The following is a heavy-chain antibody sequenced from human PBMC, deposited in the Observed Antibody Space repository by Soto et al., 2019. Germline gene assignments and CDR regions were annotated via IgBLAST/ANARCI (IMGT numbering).Heavy chain of an antibody. CDR3: ARDNDYGGNGSLNYYGMDV. CDR2: IYYSGST. D-gene: IGHD4-17*01. J-gene: IGHJ6*02. Sequence: QVQLQESGPGLVKPSQTLSLTCTVSGGSISSGGYYWSWIRQHPGKGLEWIGYIYYSGSTYYNPSLKSRVTISVDTSKNQFSLKLSSVTAADTAVYYCARDNDYGGNGSLNYYGMDVWGQGTTVTVSS. CDR1: GGSISSGGYY. V-gene: IGHV4-31*03.